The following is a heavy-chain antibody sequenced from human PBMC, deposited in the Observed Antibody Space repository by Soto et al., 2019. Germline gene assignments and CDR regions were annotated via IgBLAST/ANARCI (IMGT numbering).Heavy chain of an antibody. Sequence: QVQLVQSGAEVKKPGSSVKVSCKASGGTFSSYAISWVRQAPGQGLEWMGGIIPIFGTANYAQKFQVRVTITADESTSTAYMELSSLRSEDTAVYYCARVNYGSGSYQEGAYYYGMDVWGQGTTVTVSS. D-gene: IGHD3-10*01. CDR3: ARVNYGSGSYQEGAYYYGMDV. CDR2: IIPIFGTA. J-gene: IGHJ6*02. V-gene: IGHV1-69*01. CDR1: GGTFSSYA.